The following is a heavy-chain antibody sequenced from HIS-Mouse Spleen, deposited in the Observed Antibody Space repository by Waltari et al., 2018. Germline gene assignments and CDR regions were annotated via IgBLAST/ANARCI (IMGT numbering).Heavy chain of an antibody. J-gene: IGHJ4*02. CDR3: ARDYSNYLYYFDY. CDR1: GGSFSGYY. D-gene: IGHD4-4*01. V-gene: IGHV4-34*01. CDR2: INHSGST. Sequence: QVQLQQWGAGLLKPSETLSLTCAVYGGSFSGYYWSWIRQPPGKGLEWIGEINHSGSTNYNPSLKSRVTISVDTSKNQFSRKLSSVTAADTAVYYCARDYSNYLYYFDYWGQGTLVTVSS.